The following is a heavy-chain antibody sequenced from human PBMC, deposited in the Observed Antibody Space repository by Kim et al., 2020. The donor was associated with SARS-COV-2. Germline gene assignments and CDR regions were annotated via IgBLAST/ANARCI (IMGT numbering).Heavy chain of an antibody. Sequence: KYYADSVKGRFTISRDNSKNTLYLQMNSLRAEDTAVYYCAREGSGYAFDIWGQGTMVTVSS. CDR2: K. CDR3: AREGSGYAFDI. D-gene: IGHD3-22*01. V-gene: IGHV3-30*01. J-gene: IGHJ3*02.